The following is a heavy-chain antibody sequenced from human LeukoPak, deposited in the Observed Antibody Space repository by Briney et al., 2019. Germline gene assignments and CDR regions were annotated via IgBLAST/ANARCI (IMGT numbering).Heavy chain of an antibody. D-gene: IGHD3-10*01. J-gene: IGHJ4*02. V-gene: IGHV4-4*07. CDR2: IYTSGST. Sequence: SETLSLTSTVSGGSINSYYWSWIRQPAGKGLEWIGRIYTSGSTNYNPSLKSRVTMSVDTSKNHFSLKLSSVTAADTAVYYCARDTGYYYGSGTYLYYFDYWGQGTLVTVSS. CDR1: GGSINSYY. CDR3: ARDTGYYYGSGTYLYYFDY.